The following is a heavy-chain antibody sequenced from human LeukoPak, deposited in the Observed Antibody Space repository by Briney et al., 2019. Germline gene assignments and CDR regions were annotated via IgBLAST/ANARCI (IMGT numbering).Heavy chain of an antibody. D-gene: IGHD2-21*02. Sequence: GGSLRLSCAASGFTFSSYSMNWVRQAPGKGLEWVSSISSSSSYIYYADSVKGRFTISRDNAKNSLYLQMNSLRAEDTAVYYCARVGGRCGGDCYFNAFDYWGQGTLVTVSS. CDR1: GFTFSSYS. J-gene: IGHJ4*02. V-gene: IGHV3-21*01. CDR2: ISSSSSYI. CDR3: ARVGGRCGGDCYFNAFDY.